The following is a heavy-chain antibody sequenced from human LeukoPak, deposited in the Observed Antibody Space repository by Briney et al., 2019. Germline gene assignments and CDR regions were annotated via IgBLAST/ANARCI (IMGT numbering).Heavy chain of an antibody. Sequence: QTGGSLRLSCAASGFTFNSYAMSWVRQAPGKGLEWVSAISGSGGSTYYADSVKGRFTISRDNSKNTLYLQMNSLRAEDTAVYYCAKDRRLNTIVVVNTLGYWGQGTLVTVSS. D-gene: IGHD3-22*01. V-gene: IGHV3-23*01. CDR3: AKDRRLNTIVVVNTLGY. CDR2: ISGSGGST. CDR1: GFTFNSYA. J-gene: IGHJ4*02.